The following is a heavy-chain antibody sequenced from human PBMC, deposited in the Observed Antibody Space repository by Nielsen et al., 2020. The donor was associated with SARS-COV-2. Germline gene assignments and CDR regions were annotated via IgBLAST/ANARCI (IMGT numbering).Heavy chain of an antibody. D-gene: IGHD5-12*01. CDR1: GFTFSSYD. CDR2: IGTAGDT. Sequence: VGSLRLSCAAPGFTFSSYDMHWVRQATGKGLEWVSAIGTAGDTYYPGSVKGRFTISRENAKNSLYLQMNSLRAGDTAVYYCARGGGYDLFVDYWGQGTLVTVSS. J-gene: IGHJ4*02. V-gene: IGHV3-13*04. CDR3: ARGGGYDLFVDY.